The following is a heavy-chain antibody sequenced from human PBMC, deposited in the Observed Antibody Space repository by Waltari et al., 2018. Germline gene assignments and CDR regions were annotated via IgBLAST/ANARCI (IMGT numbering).Heavy chain of an antibody. D-gene: IGHD3-10*01. CDR3: ARGRGVSGSQPLSWFDP. Sequence: QVQLRESGPRLVKPSETLSLTCSVSGDSIAGYFWAWIRQPPGKGLQFIGYIDDVGTTRYNPPLARRVAMSGDTSKNHFSLRLTSMTAADTAFYYCARGRGVSGSQPLSWFDPWGPGTLVTVSS. CDR1: GDSIAGYF. CDR2: IDDVGTT. V-gene: IGHV4-59*01. J-gene: IGHJ5*02.